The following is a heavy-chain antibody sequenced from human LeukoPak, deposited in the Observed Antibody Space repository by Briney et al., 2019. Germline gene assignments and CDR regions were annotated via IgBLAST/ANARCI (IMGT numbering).Heavy chain of an antibody. J-gene: IGHJ4*02. CDR2: ISGCGDST. V-gene: IGHV3-23*01. CDR1: GFSFSNYA. Sequence: GGSLRLSCAASGFSFSNYAMSWVRQAPGKGLEWVSCISGCGDSTHYADSMKGRFTISRDNSKNTLYLQMNSLRAEDTAVYYCASSASGYVTFDYWGQGTLVTVSS. D-gene: IGHD5-12*01. CDR3: ASSASGYVTFDY.